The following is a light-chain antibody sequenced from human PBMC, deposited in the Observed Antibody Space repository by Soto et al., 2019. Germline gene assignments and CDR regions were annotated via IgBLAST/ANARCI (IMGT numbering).Light chain of an antibody. J-gene: IGKJ2*01. CDR1: QSISSY. Sequence: DIQMTQSPSSLSASVGDRVTITCRASQSISSYLNWYQQKPGKAPKLLIYAASSLQSGVPSRFSGSGSETDFTLTISSLQPEDFATYYCQKSYSTGYTFGQGTKVDIK. CDR2: AAS. V-gene: IGKV1-39*01. CDR3: QKSYSTGYT.